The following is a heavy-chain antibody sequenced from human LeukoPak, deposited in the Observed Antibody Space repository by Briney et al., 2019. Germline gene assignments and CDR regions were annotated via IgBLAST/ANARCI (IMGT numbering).Heavy chain of an antibody. CDR3: AKCTLDGSGSYSGYYYYMDV. J-gene: IGHJ6*03. V-gene: IGHV3-23*01. CDR1: GFTFDVYA. Sequence: GGSLRLSCAASGFTFDVYAMHWVRQAPGKGLEWVSAISGSGGSTYYADSVKGRFTISRDNSKNTLYLQMNSLRAEETALYYCAKCTLDGSGSYSGYYYYMDVWGKGTTVTVSS. D-gene: IGHD3-10*01. CDR2: ISGSGGST.